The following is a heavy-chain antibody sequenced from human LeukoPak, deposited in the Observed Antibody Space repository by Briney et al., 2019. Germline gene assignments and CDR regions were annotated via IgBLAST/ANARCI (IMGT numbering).Heavy chain of an antibody. Sequence: SVKVSCKASGGTFSSYAISWVRQAPGQGLEWMGGIIPIFGTANYAQKFQGRVTITTGESTSTAYMELSSLRSEDTAVYYCARGPPEYQLGYMDVWGKGTTVTVSS. J-gene: IGHJ6*03. D-gene: IGHD2-2*01. CDR1: GGTFSSYA. CDR2: IIPIFGTA. CDR3: ARGPPEYQLGYMDV. V-gene: IGHV1-69*05.